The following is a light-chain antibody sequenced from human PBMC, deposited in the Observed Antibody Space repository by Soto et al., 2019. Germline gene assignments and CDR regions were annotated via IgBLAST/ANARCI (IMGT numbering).Light chain of an antibody. CDR1: SSDGGGYNY. Sequence: QSVLTQPASVSGSPGQSITLSGTGNSSDGGGYNYVSWYQQHPGKAPKLMIYDVSNRPSGVSNRFSGSKSGNTASLTISGLQAEDEADYYCSSYTSSSTLRVFGGGTKLTVL. CDR2: DVS. CDR3: SSYTSSSTLRV. V-gene: IGLV2-14*01. J-gene: IGLJ2*01.